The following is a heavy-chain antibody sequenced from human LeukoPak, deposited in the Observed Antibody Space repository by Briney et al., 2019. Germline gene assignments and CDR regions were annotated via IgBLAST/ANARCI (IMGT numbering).Heavy chain of an antibody. V-gene: IGHV3-23*01. D-gene: IGHD3-3*01. CDR1: GFTFSSHA. CDR2: ISGSDGST. CDR3: ARDQCDFWSAYGFDY. Sequence: GGSLRLSCAASGFTFSSHAMTWVSQAPGKGMEWVSGISGSDGSTYYADSVVGRFTISRDNSKSTLYLQMNSLRADDTAIYYCARDQCDFWSAYGFDYWGRGTLVTASS. J-gene: IGHJ4*02.